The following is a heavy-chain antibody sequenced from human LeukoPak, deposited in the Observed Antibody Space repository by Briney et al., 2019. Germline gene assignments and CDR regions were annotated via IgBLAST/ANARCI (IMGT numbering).Heavy chain of an antibody. CDR1: GYTFTSYD. CDR2: MNPNSGNT. V-gene: IGHV1-8*01. D-gene: IGHD3-22*01. J-gene: IGHJ6*02. CDR3: ARGQQYYYDSSGYRYYYYYYGMDV. Sequence: ASVKVSCKASGYTFTSYDINWVRQATGQGLEWMGWMNPNSGNTGYAQKFQGRVTMTRNTSISTAYMELSSLRSEDTVVYYCARGQQYYYDSSGYRYYYYYYGMDVWGQGTTVTVSS.